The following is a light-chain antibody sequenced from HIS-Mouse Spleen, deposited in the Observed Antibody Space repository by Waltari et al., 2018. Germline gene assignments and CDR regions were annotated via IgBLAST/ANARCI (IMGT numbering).Light chain of an antibody. CDR2: GNS. CDR1: SSNIGAGYA. Sequence: QSVLTQPPSVSGAPGQRVTISCTGSSSNIGAGYAVPRFQQLPGTAPKLLIYGNSNRPSGVPDRFSGSKSGTSASLAITGLQAEDEADYYCQSYDSSLSGSRVFGGGTKLTVL. V-gene: IGLV1-40*01. CDR3: QSYDSSLSGSRV. J-gene: IGLJ2*01.